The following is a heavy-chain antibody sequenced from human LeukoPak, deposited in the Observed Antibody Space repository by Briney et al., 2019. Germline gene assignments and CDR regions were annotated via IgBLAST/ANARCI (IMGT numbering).Heavy chain of an antibody. Sequence: PGGSLRLSCAASGFTFSSYSMNWVRQAPGKGLEWVSRIDDSGVIRSYADSVKGRFTISRDNSKMTLTLQMNSLRAEDTAVYYCSKKLKRNYYYHYAIDVWGQGTTVTVSS. J-gene: IGHJ6*02. D-gene: IGHD3-10*01. CDR3: SKKLKRNYYYHYAIDV. CDR1: GFTFSSYS. CDR2: IDDSGVIR. V-gene: IGHV3-23*01.